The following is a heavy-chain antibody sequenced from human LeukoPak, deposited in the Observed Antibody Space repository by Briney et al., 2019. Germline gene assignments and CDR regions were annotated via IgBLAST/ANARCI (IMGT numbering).Heavy chain of an antibody. J-gene: IGHJ4*02. CDR2: IKPDGGEK. Sequence: QPGGSLRLSCAASGFTFSNFWMNWVRQAPGKGLEWVASIKPDGGEKYYVDSVKGRFTISRDNASNSLYLQMSSLRAEDTAVFYCARTATPHFYDSTGLLRAPYDFWGQGTLVTVSS. CDR1: GFTFSNFW. CDR3: ARTATPHFYDSTGLLRAPYDF. D-gene: IGHD3-22*01. V-gene: IGHV3-7*01.